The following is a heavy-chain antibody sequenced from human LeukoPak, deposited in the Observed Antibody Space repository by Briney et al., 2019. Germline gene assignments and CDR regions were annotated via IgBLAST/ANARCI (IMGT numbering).Heavy chain of an antibody. CDR1: GYTFTSYG. J-gene: IGHJ6*02. D-gene: IGHD3-22*01. CDR3: ARHPLGGYYESPGPYYYYGMDV. Sequence: AASVKVSCKASGYTFTSYGISWVRQAPGQGLEWLGWISAYNGNTNYAQKLQGRVTMTTDTSTSTAYMELRSLRSDDTAVYYCARHPLGGYYESPGPYYYYGMDVWGQGTTVTVSS. V-gene: IGHV1-18*01. CDR2: ISAYNGNT.